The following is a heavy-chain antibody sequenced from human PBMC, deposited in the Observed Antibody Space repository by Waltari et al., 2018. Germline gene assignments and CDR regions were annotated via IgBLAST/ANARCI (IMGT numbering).Heavy chain of an antibody. J-gene: IGHJ5*02. CDR1: GFTFSTYN. Sequence: EVQLMASGGGLVKPGGSLRLSCAASGFTFSTYNMNWVRQAPGKGLEWVSSVSSNGAYIHYGDSVKGRFTISRDNAKTSLYLQMNGLRDEDTAVYYCARGGWGFYLDLWGQGALVTVSS. CDR2: VSSNGAYI. CDR3: ARGGWGFYLDL. D-gene: IGHD7-27*01. V-gene: IGHV3-21*01.